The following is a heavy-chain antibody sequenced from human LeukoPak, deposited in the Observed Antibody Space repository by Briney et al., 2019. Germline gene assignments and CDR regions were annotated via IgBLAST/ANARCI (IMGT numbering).Heavy chain of an antibody. CDR1: GFTLSTNY. CDR3: ARAYSSSWYGVY. V-gene: IGHV3-53*01. J-gene: IGHJ4*02. Sequence: TGGSLRLSCAASGFTLSTNYMSWVRQAPGRGLGWGSVIFSDGTTHYADSVQGRFTISRDNSKNTMYLQMNSLRAEDTAVYYCARAYSSSWYGVYWGQGTLVTVSS. D-gene: IGHD6-13*01. CDR2: IFSDGTT.